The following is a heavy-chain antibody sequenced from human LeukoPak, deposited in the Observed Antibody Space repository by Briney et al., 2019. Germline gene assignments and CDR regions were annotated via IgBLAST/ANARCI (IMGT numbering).Heavy chain of an antibody. V-gene: IGHV3-64D*09. CDR3: ARGRLDGGYTYLDWFDP. J-gene: IGHJ5*02. D-gene: IGHD5-18*01. CDR1: GFTFSYYA. Sequence: GGSLRLSCSASGFTFSYYAMHWVRQAAGKGLEFVSGISSNGGSTYYADSLKGRFTVSRDNSNNTLYLQMSSLRAEDTAIYYCARGRLDGGYTYLDWFDPWGQGTLVTVSS. CDR2: ISSNGGST.